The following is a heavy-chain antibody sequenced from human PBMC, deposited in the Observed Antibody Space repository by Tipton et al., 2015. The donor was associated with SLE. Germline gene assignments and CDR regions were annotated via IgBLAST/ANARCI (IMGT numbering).Heavy chain of an antibody. CDR2: INCRSGDT. Sequence: QSGPEVKKPGASVKVSCKASGYTFVNYYMHWVRQAPGQGLQWLGWINCRSGDTNYAQNLQGRVTMTRDASVSTAYMGLSSLTSDDTALYYCARLEVIAATGDYWGQGTLVTVSS. CDR3: ARLEVIAATGDY. V-gene: IGHV1-2*02. D-gene: IGHD2-15*01. CDR1: GYTFVNYY. J-gene: IGHJ4*02.